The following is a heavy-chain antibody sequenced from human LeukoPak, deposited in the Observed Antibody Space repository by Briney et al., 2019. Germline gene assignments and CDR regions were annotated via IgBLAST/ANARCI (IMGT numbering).Heavy chain of an antibody. CDR1: GFPFKGYP. CDR3: AKEGEGEWLDY. J-gene: IGHJ4*02. D-gene: IGHD3-3*01. CDR2: ISGSGNST. Sequence: PGGPLRLSCEAPGFPFKGYPLTWVPKAQGKGLGWVSGISGSGNSTYYADSVKGRFTISRDNSKNTLYVQMNSLRVDDAAVYHCAKEGEGEWLDYWGQGTLVTVSS. V-gene: IGHV3-23*01.